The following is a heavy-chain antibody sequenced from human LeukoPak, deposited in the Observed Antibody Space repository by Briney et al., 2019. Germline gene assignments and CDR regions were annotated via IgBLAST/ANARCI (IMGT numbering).Heavy chain of an antibody. CDR3: AAEPRTGYSTTWYDAPDY. Sequence: GGSLRLSCAASGFTFSSYWMHWVRQAPGKRLVWVSRINSDGSSTSYADSVKGRFTISRDNAKNTLNLQMNSLRAEDTAVYYCAAEPRTGYSTTWYDAPDYWGQGTLVTVSS. CDR1: GFTFSSYW. D-gene: IGHD6-13*01. V-gene: IGHV3-74*01. J-gene: IGHJ4*02. CDR2: INSDGSST.